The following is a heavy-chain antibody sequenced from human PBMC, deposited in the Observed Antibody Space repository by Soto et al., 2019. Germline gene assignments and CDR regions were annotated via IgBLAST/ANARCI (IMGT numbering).Heavy chain of an antibody. CDR2: INHSGST. Sequence: QVQLQQWGAGLLKPSETLSLTCAVYGGSFSGYYWSWIRQPPGKGLEWIGEINHSGSTNYNPSLKSRVNISVDTSKNQFSLKLSSVTAADTAVYYCARGRSYRGGESRLYYYGMDVWGQGTTVTVSS. CDR3: ARGRSYRGGESRLYYYGMDV. D-gene: IGHD1-26*01. CDR1: GGSFSGYY. V-gene: IGHV4-34*01. J-gene: IGHJ6*02.